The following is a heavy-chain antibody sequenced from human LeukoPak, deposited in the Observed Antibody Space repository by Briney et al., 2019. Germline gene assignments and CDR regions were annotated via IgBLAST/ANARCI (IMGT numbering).Heavy chain of an antibody. CDR3: ARGAEGHNYGELDS. CDR1: GFTFSTYW. V-gene: IGHV3-74*01. J-gene: IGHJ5*01. Sequence: GGSLRRSCAASGFTFSTYWMHWVRQIPGKGLVWLSRIHYDGTYTTYVDSVRGRFTISRDNTKSTLYLQMNSLRADDTAVYYCARGAEGHNYGELDSWGQGTLVTVSS. D-gene: IGHD5-18*01. CDR2: IHYDGTYT.